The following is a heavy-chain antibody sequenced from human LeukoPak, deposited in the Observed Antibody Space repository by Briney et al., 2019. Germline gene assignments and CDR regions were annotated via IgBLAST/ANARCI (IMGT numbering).Heavy chain of an antibody. CDR1: GYTFTGYY. Sequence: ASVKVSCKASGYTFTGYYMHWVRQAPGQGLEWMGWINPNSGGTNYAQKLQGRVTMTTDTSTSTAYMELRSLRSDDTAVYYCARSSGSSGWYSLDYFDYWGQGTLVTVSS. CDR3: ARSSGSSGWYSLDYFDY. CDR2: INPNSGGT. V-gene: IGHV1-2*02. D-gene: IGHD6-19*01. J-gene: IGHJ4*02.